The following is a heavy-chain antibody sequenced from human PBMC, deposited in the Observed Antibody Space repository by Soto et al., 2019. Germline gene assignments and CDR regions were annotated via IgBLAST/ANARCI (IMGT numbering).Heavy chain of an antibody. J-gene: IGHJ4*02. CDR3: ARHPLSYYYDSNGILDY. V-gene: IGHV4-59*04. CDR2: IYYSGST. Sequence: SETLSLTCTVSGGSISSYYWSWIRQPPGKGLEWIGYIYYSGSTYYNPSLKSRVTISVDTSKNQFSLKLSSVTAADTAVYYCARHPLSYYYDSNGILDYWGQGTLVTVSS. D-gene: IGHD3-22*01. CDR1: GGSISSYY.